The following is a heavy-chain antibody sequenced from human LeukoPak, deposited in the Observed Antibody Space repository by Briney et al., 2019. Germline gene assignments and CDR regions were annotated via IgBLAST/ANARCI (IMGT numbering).Heavy chain of an antibody. CDR2: INPNSGDT. Sequence: ASVKVSCKASGYTFTGYYMHWVRQAPGQGLEWMGWINPNSGDTNYAQKFQGRVTITRNTSISTAYMELSSLRSEDTAVYYCARGSTYYDFWSGYYQENAFDIWGQGTMVTVSS. J-gene: IGHJ3*02. CDR1: GYTFTGYY. CDR3: ARGSTYYDFWSGYYQENAFDI. V-gene: IGHV1-2*02. D-gene: IGHD3-3*01.